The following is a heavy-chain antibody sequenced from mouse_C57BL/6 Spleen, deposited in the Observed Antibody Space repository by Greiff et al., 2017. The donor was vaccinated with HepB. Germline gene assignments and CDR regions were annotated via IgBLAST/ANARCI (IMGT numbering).Heavy chain of an antibody. CDR2: ISSGGSYT. Sequence: DVQLVESGGDLVKPGGSLKLSCAASGFTFSSYGMSWVRQTPDKRLEWVATISSGGSYTYYPDSVKGRFTISRDNAKNTLYLQMSSLKSEDTAMYYCARHYDYDPYYAMDYWGQGTSVTVSS. CDR1: GFTFSSYG. V-gene: IGHV5-6*01. CDR3: ARHYDYDPYYAMDY. J-gene: IGHJ4*01. D-gene: IGHD2-4*01.